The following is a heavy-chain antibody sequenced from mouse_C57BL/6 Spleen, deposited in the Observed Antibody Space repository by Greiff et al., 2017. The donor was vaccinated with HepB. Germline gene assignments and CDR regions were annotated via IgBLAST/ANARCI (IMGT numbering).Heavy chain of an antibody. CDR3: ARAREGPDLDY. V-gene: IGHV1-82*01. J-gene: IGHJ2*01. CDR2: IYPGDGDT. CDR1: GYAFSSSW. D-gene: IGHD3-3*01. Sequence: VQLQQPGPELVKPGASVKISCKASGYAFSSSWMNWVKQRPGKGLEWIGRIYPGDGDTNYNGKFKGKATLTADKSSSTAYMQLSSLTSEDSAVYFCARAREGPDLDYWGQGTTLTVSS.